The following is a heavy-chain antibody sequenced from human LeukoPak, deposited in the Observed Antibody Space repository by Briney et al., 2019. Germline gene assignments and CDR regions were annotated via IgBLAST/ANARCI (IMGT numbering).Heavy chain of an antibody. J-gene: IGHJ6*02. D-gene: IGHD1-1*01. Sequence: GASVKVSCKASGYTFTSYDINWVRRATGQGLEWMGWMNPNSGNTGYAQKFQGRVTMTRNTSISTAYMELSSLRSEDTAVYYCARGLEPYYYYYGMDVWGQGTTVTVSS. CDR1: GYTFTSYD. CDR3: ARGLEPYYYYYGMDV. CDR2: MNPNSGNT. V-gene: IGHV1-8*02.